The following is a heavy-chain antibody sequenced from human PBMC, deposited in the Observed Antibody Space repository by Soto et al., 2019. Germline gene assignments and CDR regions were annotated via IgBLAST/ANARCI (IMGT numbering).Heavy chain of an antibody. Sequence: QVQLVQTGGGVVQPGTSLRLSCAASGFTFNRYAMHWVRQAPGKGLEWVAGTSYDGNIENYVDSVKGRFTSSRDNSNHTLYVQMNSLTTEDTAVYYCAKDRSDYGDYGYFDSWGQGTLVTVSS. CDR2: TSYDGNIE. CDR3: AKDRSDYGDYGYFDS. J-gene: IGHJ4*02. CDR1: GFTFNRYA. V-gene: IGHV3-30*18. D-gene: IGHD4-17*01.